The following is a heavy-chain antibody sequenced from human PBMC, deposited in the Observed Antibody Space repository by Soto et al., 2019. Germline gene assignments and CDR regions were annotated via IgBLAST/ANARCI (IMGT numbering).Heavy chain of an antibody. Sequence: GGSLRLSCAASGFTFSSYSMNWVRQAPGKGLEWVSSISSSSSYIYYADSVKGRFTISRDNAKNSLYLQMNSLRAEDTAVYYCARPESPYIWGTKRSQYFQHWGQGTLVTVSS. V-gene: IGHV3-21*01. CDR2: ISSSSSYI. D-gene: IGHD3-16*01. CDR1: GFTFSSYS. CDR3: ARPESPYIWGTKRSQYFQH. J-gene: IGHJ1*01.